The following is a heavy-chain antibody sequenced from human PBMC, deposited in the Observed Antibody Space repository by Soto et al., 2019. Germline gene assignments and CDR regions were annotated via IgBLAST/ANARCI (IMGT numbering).Heavy chain of an antibody. CDR2: ISTGNGNT. CDR3: ARGSSGSGYDAFDI. V-gene: IGHV1-3*04. CDR1: VYTFTAYA. Sequence: QVQLGQSGAEVKKPGASVKVSCKASVYTFTAYAMHWVRQAPGQSLEWRGWISTGNGNTKYSQNFQGRVTITSDTSASTAYMELSSLISEDTAVYYCARGSSGSGYDAFDIWGQGTMVTVSS. J-gene: IGHJ3*02. D-gene: IGHD3-22*01.